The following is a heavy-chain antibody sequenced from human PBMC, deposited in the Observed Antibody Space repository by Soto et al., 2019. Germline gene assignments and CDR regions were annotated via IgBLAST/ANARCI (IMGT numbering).Heavy chain of an antibody. V-gene: IGHV3-23*01. CDR3: AKIPITIFGVVIIPYYYYMDV. CDR2: ISGSGGST. Sequence: EVQLLESGGGLVQPGGSLRLSCAASGFTFSSYAMSWVRQAPGKGLEWVSAISGSGGSTYYADSVKGRFTISRDNSKNTRYLQMNSLRAEATAVYYCAKIPITIFGVVIIPYYYYMDVWGKGTTVTVSS. D-gene: IGHD3-3*01. J-gene: IGHJ6*03. CDR1: GFTFSSYA.